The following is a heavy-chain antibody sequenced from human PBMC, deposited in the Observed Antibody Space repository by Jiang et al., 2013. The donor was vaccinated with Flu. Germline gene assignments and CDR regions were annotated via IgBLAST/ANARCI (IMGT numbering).Heavy chain of an antibody. CDR2: IYYSGST. CDR3: ARDYGDYVSQGWFDP. CDR1: GGSISSYY. J-gene: IGHJ5*02. D-gene: IGHD4-17*01. V-gene: IGHV4-59*01. Sequence: PGLVKPSETLSLTCTVSGGSISSYYWSWIRQPPGKGLEWIGYIYYSGSTNYNPSLKSRVTISVDTSKNQFSLKLSSVTAADTAVYYCARDYGDYVSQGWFDPWGQGTLVTVSS.